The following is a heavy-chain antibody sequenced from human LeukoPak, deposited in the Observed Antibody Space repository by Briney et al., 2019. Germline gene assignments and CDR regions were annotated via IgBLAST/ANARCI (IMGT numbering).Heavy chain of an antibody. D-gene: IGHD3-22*01. V-gene: IGHV4-39*01. J-gene: IGHJ4*02. CDR3: ARLETYDSTLDY. CDR2: IYYSGST. CDR1: GDSITTSSYY. Sequence: TLPLTCTVSGDSITTSSYYRGWIRQPPGKGLEWIGNIYYSGSTYYNPSLKSRVTISADTSKNPFSLWLSSVTAADTAVYYCARLETYDSTLDYWGQGTLPTVLS.